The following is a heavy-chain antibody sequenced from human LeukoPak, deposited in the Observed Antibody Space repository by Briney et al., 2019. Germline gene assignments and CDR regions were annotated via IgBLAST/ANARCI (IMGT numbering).Heavy chain of an antibody. J-gene: IGHJ6*03. Sequence: SETLSLTCTVSGGSISSYYWSWIRQPPGKGLEWIGYIYYSGSTNYNPSLKSRVTISVDTSKNQFSLKLSSVTAADTAVYYCARARGYYYMDVWGKGTTVTVSS. V-gene: IGHV4-59*01. D-gene: IGHD3-10*01. CDR3: ARARGYYYMDV. CDR1: GGSISSYY. CDR2: IYYSGST.